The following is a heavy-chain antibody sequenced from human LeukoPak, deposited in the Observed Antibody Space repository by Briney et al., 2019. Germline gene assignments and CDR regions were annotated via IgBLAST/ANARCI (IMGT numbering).Heavy chain of an antibody. CDR1: GFTFSSYA. J-gene: IGHJ4*02. Sequence: LTGGSLRLSCAASGFTFSSYAMSWVRQAPGKGLEWVSAISGSGGSTYYADSVKGRFTISRDNSKNTLYLQMNSLRAEDTAVYYCAKAPIAAAGIFDYWGQGTLVTVSS. CDR2: ISGSGGST. D-gene: IGHD6-13*01. CDR3: AKAPIAAAGIFDY. V-gene: IGHV3-23*01.